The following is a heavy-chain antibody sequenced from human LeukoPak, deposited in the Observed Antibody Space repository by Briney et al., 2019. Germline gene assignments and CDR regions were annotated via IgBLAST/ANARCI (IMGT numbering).Heavy chain of an antibody. V-gene: IGHV3-30*02. CDR2: IGFEGLHK. Sequence: GGSVRLSCAASGFTFNNYGMHWVRQAPGKGLEWVAFIGFEGLHKYYADSVKGRFTISKDNSKATLYLQMNSLRSEDTAVYYCAKDLHGGYSSDYWGLGTLVTVSS. D-gene: IGHD4-23*01. J-gene: IGHJ4*02. CDR1: GFTFNNYG. CDR3: AKDLHGGYSSDY.